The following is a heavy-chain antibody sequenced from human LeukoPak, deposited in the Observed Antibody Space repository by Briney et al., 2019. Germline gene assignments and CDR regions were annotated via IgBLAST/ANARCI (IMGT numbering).Heavy chain of an antibody. J-gene: IGHJ4*02. CDR2: IYYSGST. D-gene: IGHD5-24*01. Sequence: SETLSLTCTVSGVSISSSSYYWGWLRQPPGKGLEWIGSIYYSGSTYYNPSLKSRVTISVDTSKNQFSLKLGSVTAADTAVYYCARDVEMATITVYFDYWGQGTLVTVSS. CDR3: ARDVEMATITVYFDY. V-gene: IGHV4-39*07. CDR1: GVSISSSSYY.